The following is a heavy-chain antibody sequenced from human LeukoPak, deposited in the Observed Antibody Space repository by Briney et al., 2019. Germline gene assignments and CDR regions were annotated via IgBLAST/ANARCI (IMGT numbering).Heavy chain of an antibody. D-gene: IGHD6-19*01. CDR1: GFTFSSYG. CDR3: AKVSPDLSGWYDY. J-gene: IGHJ4*02. CDR2: ISYDGSNK. V-gene: IGHV3-30*18. Sequence: GRSLRLSCAASGFTFSSYGMHWVRQAPGKGLEWVAVISYDGSNKYYADSVKGRSTISRDNSKNTLYLQMNSLRAEDTAVYYCAKVSPDLSGWYDYWGQGTLVTVSS.